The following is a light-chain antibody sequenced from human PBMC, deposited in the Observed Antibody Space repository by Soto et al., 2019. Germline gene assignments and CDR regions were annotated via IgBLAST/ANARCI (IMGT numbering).Light chain of an antibody. CDR1: SSDVGRYNL. V-gene: IGLV2-23*01. J-gene: IGLJ1*01. Sequence: QSVLSHAASESRARGQSYNISCTPTSSDVGRYNLVSWYQQHTGKAPKLMIYEGSKRPSGVSNRFSGSKSGNTASLTISGLQAEDEADYYCCSYAGSSTYVLGTGTKVNVL. CDR2: EGS. CDR3: CSYAGSSTYV.